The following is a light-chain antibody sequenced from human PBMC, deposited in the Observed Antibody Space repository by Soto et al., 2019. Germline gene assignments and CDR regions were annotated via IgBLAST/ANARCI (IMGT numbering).Light chain of an antibody. CDR1: QDIKNY. CDR3: QKYDTAPYT. Sequence: DIQMTQSPSSLSASVGDRVTITCRASQDIKNYLAWCQQKPGKVPKLLIYGASNLRPGVSSRFSGSRSETDFTLTISSLQPEDAATYYCQKYDTAPYTFGQGTKLEIK. V-gene: IGKV1-27*01. J-gene: IGKJ2*01. CDR2: GAS.